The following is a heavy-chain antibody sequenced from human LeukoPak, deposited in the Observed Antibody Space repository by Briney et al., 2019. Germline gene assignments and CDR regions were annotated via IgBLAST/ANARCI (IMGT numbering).Heavy chain of an antibody. Sequence: PSETLSLTCTVSGGSVSSGNYYWSWIRQPPGKGLEWIRYFYYSGSTNYNPSLKSRVTISVDTSKSQFSLKLSSVTAADTAVYYCARDDASSSSFDYWGQGTLVTVSA. D-gene: IGHD6-6*01. CDR3: ARDDASSSSFDY. J-gene: IGHJ4*02. CDR2: FYYSGST. CDR1: GGSVSSGNYY. V-gene: IGHV4-61*01.